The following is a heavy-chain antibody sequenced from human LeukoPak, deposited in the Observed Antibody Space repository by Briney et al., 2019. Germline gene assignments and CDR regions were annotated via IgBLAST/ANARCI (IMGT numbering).Heavy chain of an antibody. CDR1: GGSISSWY. J-gene: IGHJ4*02. CDR2: IYSSGTT. V-gene: IGHV4-59*01. CDR3: ARAAGLANSPAFDY. Sequence: PSETLSLTCTASGGSISSWYWNWIRQPPGKGLEWIGYIYSSGTTNYNPSLKSRVTISVDASKNQFSLKLGSVTAADTAICYCARAAGLANSPAFDYWGQGTLVTVSS. D-gene: IGHD1-1*01.